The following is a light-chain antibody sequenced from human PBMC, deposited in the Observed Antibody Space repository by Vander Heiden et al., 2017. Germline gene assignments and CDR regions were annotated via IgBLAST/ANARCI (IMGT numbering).Light chain of an antibody. Sequence: QSARPQPASVSGSTGQSLTISCTGTSSDIGGDNDVSWYQHLPGKAPKLMIYGVSNRPSGVSNRFSGSKSGNTASLAISGLQAEDEADYYCNSYTNTNTRYVFGTGTKVTVL. V-gene: IGLV2-14*03. CDR1: SSDIGGDND. CDR3: NSYTNTNTRYV. CDR2: GVS. J-gene: IGLJ1*01.